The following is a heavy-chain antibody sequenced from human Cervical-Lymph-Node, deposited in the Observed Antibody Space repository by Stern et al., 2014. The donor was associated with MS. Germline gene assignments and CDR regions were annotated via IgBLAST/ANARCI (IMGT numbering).Heavy chain of an antibody. CDR2: INAGNGNT. V-gene: IGHV1-3*01. J-gene: IGHJ4*02. CDR3: ARDGLGIAVAPTLDY. D-gene: IGHD6-19*01. CDR1: GYTFTSYA. Sequence: QVQLVQSGAEVKKPGASVKVSCKASGYTFTSYAMHWVRQAPGQRLEWMGWINAGNGNTKYSQKFQGRVTITRDTSASTAYMELSSLRSEDTAVYYCARDGLGIAVAPTLDYWGQGTLVTVSS.